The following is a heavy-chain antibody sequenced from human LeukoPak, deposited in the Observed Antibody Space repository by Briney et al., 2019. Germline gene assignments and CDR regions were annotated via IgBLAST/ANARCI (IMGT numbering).Heavy chain of an antibody. CDR1: GYTFTSYD. Sequence: ASVKVSCKASGYTFTSYDINWVRQAPGQGLEWMGWINPNSGGTNYAQKFQGRVTMTRDTSISTAYMELSRLRSDDTAVYYCASPYCSSTSCYSWFDPWGQGTLVTVSS. CDR3: ASPYCSSTSCYSWFDP. CDR2: INPNSGGT. J-gene: IGHJ5*02. D-gene: IGHD2-2*01. V-gene: IGHV1-2*02.